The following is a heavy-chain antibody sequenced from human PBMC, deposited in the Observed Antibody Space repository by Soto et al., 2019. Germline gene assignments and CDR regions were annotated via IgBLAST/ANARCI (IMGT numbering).Heavy chain of an antibody. J-gene: IGHJ6*02. Sequence: ASVKVSCKTSGDNFKKNVFTWVRQAPGQGLEWMGGTIPALGRTHYIEKFQGRVTITVDDATRTVYMEVRDLTSEDTAIYYCARGPFRPSAMDVWGQGTTVTVSS. CDR3: ARGPFRPSAMDV. CDR1: GDNFKKNV. D-gene: IGHD3-10*01. CDR2: TIPALGRT. V-gene: IGHV1-69*10.